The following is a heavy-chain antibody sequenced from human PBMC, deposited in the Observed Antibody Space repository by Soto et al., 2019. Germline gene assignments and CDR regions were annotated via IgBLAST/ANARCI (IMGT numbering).Heavy chain of an antibody. V-gene: IGHV1-69*18. CDR2: FMPRFGTT. CDR1: EDTFTNYG. Sequence: QVQLVQSGAEVKKPGSSVRVSCTASEDTFTNYGVSWVRQAPGQGFEWLGRFMPRFGTTHYAHKFQDRVTLSADGSSSTAFMDLSGLTPEDTDIYYCARDHRRFAFFVVGVAGDNHWIDPWGQGTLVIVSS. CDR3: ARDHRRFAFFVVGVAGDNHWIDP. J-gene: IGHJ5*02. D-gene: IGHD2-21*01.